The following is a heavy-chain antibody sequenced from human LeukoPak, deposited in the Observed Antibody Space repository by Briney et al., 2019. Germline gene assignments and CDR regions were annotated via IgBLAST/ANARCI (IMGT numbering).Heavy chain of an antibody. J-gene: IGHJ4*02. Sequence: GESLKISCKGSGYSFTSYWIAWVRQMPGKGLEWMGIIYPGDSDTRYSPSFQGQVTISVDKSISTAYLQWSSLRASDTAMYYCARPSTSSWHLVYWGQGTLVTVSS. CDR1: GYSFTSYW. CDR2: IYPGDSDT. V-gene: IGHV5-51*01. D-gene: IGHD6-13*01. CDR3: ARPSTSSWHLVY.